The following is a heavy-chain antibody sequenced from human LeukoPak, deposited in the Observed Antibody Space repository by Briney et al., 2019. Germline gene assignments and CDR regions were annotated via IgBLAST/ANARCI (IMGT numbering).Heavy chain of an antibody. CDR1: GFTFSDYY. D-gene: IGHD6-19*01. V-gene: IGHV4-34*01. Sequence: GSLRLSCAASGFTFSDYYMSWIRQAPGKGLEWVGEIYRSGTTNYKPSLKSRVTISLDKSRNHFSLKLTSVTAADSAVYYCARRSPYSTGWSSYFDYWGQGALVTVSS. CDR2: IYRSGTT. J-gene: IGHJ4*02. CDR3: ARRSPYSTGWSSYFDY.